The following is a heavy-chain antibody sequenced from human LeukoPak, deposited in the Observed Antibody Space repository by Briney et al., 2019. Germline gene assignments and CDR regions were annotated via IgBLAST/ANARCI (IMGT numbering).Heavy chain of an antibody. J-gene: IGHJ4*02. CDR2: ISNSGGKR. CDR3: ARKGAGYSSGCDY. CDR1: GFTFGSYA. Sequence: GGSLRLSCAASGFTFGSYAMNWVRQAPGKGLEWASGISNSGGKRYYADSMKGRFTISRDNAKNSLYLQMNSLRAEDTAVYYCARKGAGYSSGCDYWGQGTLVTVSS. V-gene: IGHV3-21*01. D-gene: IGHD6-19*01.